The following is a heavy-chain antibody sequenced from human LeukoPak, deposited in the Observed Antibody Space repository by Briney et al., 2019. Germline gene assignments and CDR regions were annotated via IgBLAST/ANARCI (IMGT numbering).Heavy chain of an antibody. CDR3: ARHGNYYGSGSYY. V-gene: IGHV4-39*01. CDR1: GGSIRNSNFY. J-gene: IGHJ4*02. D-gene: IGHD3-10*01. Sequence: PSETLSLTCTVSGGSIRNSNFYWGWIRQSPGKGLEWLGSIFYDGSSDYNPSLKSRVTISVDTSKNKFSLKVKSVTAADTAVYYCARHGNYYGSGSYYWGQGTLVTVSS. CDR2: IFYDGSS.